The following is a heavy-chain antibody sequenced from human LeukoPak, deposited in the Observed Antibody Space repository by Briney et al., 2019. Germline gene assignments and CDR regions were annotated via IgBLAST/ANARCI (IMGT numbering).Heavy chain of an antibody. CDR1: GFTFSRYW. CDR2: IKQDGSEK. Sequence: GGSLRLSCAASGFTFSRYWMNWVRQAPGKGLEWVANIKQDGSEKNYVDSVKGRFTISRDNAKNSLYLQMNSLRVEDTAVYYCARGCSGGSCYDCWGQGTLVTVSS. D-gene: IGHD2-15*01. V-gene: IGHV3-7*01. CDR3: ARGCSGGSCYDC. J-gene: IGHJ4*02.